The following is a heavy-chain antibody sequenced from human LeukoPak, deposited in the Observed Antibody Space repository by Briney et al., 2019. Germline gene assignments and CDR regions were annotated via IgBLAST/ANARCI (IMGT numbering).Heavy chain of an antibody. Sequence: PGGSLRLSCAASGFTFSSYEMNWVHQAPGRGLEWVSYITSSGSTIYYADSVKGRFTISRDNAKNSLYLQMNSLRAEDMAVYYCARGGSYSRAFDIWGQGTMVTVSS. CDR1: GFTFSSYE. CDR3: ARGGSYSRAFDI. V-gene: IGHV3-48*03. J-gene: IGHJ3*02. CDR2: ITSSGSTI. D-gene: IGHD1-26*01.